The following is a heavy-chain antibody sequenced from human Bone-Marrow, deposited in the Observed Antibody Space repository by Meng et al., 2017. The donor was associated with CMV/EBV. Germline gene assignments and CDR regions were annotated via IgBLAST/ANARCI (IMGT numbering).Heavy chain of an antibody. CDR1: GGSISSSSYY. J-gene: IGHJ4*02. D-gene: IGHD3-10*01. CDR2: IYYSGST. CDR3: ARGLRGGFDY. V-gene: IGHV4-39*07. Sequence: SETLSLTCTVSGGSISSSSYYWGWIRQPPGKGLEWIGSIYYSGSTNYNPSLKSRVTISVDTSKNQFSLKLSSVTAADTAVYYCARGLRGGFDYWGQGTLVTVSS.